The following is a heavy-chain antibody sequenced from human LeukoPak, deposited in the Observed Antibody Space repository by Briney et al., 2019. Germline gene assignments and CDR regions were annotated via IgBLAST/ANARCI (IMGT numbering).Heavy chain of an antibody. CDR1: GFTFSSYA. CDR2: ISYDGSNK. J-gene: IGHJ3*02. D-gene: IGHD1-1*01. Sequence: GRSLRLSCAASGFTFSSYAMHWVRQAPGKGLEWVAVISYDGSNKYYADSVKGRFTISRDNAKNSLYLQMNSLRAEDTAVYYCARLLAGPVPTIDAFDIWGQGTMVTVSS. CDR3: ARLLAGPVPTIDAFDI. V-gene: IGHV3-30-3*01.